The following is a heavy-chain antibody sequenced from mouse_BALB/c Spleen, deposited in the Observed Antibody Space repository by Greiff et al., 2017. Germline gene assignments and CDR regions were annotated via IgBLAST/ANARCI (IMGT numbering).Heavy chain of an antibody. CDR2: IWAGGST. Sequence: QVQLKESGPGLVAPSQSLSITCTVSGFSLTSYGVHWVRQPPGKGLEWLGVIWAGGSTNYNSALMSRLSISKDNSKSQVFLKMNSLQTDDTAMYYCARGKQLGRYAMDYWGQGTSVTVSS. CDR1: GFSLTSYG. J-gene: IGHJ4*01. V-gene: IGHV2-9*02. D-gene: IGHD4-1*02. CDR3: ARGKQLGRYAMDY.